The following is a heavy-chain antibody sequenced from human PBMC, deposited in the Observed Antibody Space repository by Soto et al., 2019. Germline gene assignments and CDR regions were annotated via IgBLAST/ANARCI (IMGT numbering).Heavy chain of an antibody. V-gene: IGHV3-7*01. CDR2: IKQDGSEK. CDR1: GFTFSSYW. CDR3: ARDATYTYDFWSGYYPYYYYMDV. J-gene: IGHJ6*03. Sequence: GGSLRLSCAASGFTFSSYWMSWVRQAPGKGLEWVANIKQDGSEKYYVDSVKGRFTISRDNAKNSLYLQMNSLRAEDTAVYYCARDATYTYDFWSGYYPYYYYMDVWGKGTTVTVSS. D-gene: IGHD3-3*01.